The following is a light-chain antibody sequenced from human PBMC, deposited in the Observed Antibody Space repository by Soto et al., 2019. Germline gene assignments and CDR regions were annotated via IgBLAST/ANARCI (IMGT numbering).Light chain of an antibody. Sequence: QSVLTQPASVSGSPGQSITISCTGTASDIGAYNYVSWYQQHPGKAPQVIIYHVSNRPTGGSNRFSASKPGDRASLTISRLQAEDEVDYYCNSYTTSSTVVFGGGTKLTVL. V-gene: IGLV2-14*01. CDR2: HVS. CDR1: ASDIGAYNY. CDR3: NSYTTSSTVV. J-gene: IGLJ2*01.